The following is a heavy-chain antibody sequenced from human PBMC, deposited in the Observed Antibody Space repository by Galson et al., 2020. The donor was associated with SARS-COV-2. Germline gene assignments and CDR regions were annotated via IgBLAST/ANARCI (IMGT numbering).Heavy chain of an antibody. J-gene: IGHJ6*02. Sequence: SETLSLTCTVSGGSISSGSYYWSWIRQPAGKGLEWIGRIYTSGSTNYNPSLKSRVTLSVDTSKNQFSLKLSSVTAADTAVYYCARQVSYYYYGMDVWGQGTTVTVSS. CDR3: ARQVSYYYYGMDV. CDR2: IYTSGST. CDR1: GGSISSGSYY. V-gene: IGHV4-61*02.